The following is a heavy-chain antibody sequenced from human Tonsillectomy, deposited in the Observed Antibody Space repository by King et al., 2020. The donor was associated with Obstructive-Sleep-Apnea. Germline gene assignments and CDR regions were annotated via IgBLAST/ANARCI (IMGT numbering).Heavy chain of an antibody. CDR2: ISYSGNT. J-gene: IGHJ4*02. CDR1: GGSIRSYY. CDR3: ARKHDYEYLDY. V-gene: IGHV4-59*01. Sequence: QLQESGPGLVKPSETLSLTCTVSGGSIRSYYWSWLRPPPGKGLEWIGYISYSGNTNYSPSLRSRVTISVDASKNQFSLKLTSVTAADTAVYYCARKHDYEYLDYRGQGPRVTVSS. D-gene: IGHD4-17*01.